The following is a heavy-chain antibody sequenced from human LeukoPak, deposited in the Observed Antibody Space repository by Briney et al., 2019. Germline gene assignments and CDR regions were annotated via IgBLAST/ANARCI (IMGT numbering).Heavy chain of an antibody. J-gene: IGHJ6*02. V-gene: IGHV4-34*01. CDR1: GGSFSGYQ. Sequence: SETLSLTCAVYGGSFSGYQWSWIRQPPGKGLEWIGEINHSGSTNYNPSLKSRVTISVDTSENQFSLKLSSVTAADTAVYYCARPGQLGSLYYGMDVWGQGTTVTVS. CDR3: ARPGQLGSLYYGMDV. CDR2: INHSGST. D-gene: IGHD7-27*01.